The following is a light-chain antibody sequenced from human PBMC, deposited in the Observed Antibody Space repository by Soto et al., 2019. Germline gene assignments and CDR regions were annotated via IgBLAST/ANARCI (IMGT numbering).Light chain of an antibody. Sequence: EVVMTQSPAPRSLSPEDRATLSCMASQSVTSNLAWYQQKPGQAPRLLIYGASTRATGIPARFSGSGSGTEFTLTISSLQSEDFAVYFCQQYNNWPPITFGQGTRLEIK. J-gene: IGKJ5*01. CDR1: QSVTSN. CDR2: GAS. V-gene: IGKV3-15*01. CDR3: QQYNNWPPIT.